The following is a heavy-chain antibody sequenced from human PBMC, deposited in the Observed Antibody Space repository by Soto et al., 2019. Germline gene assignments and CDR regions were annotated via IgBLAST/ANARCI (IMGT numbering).Heavy chain of an antibody. CDR1: GFTFGSYA. CDR3: AKVGLFRNGYKGGVRGDY. J-gene: IGHJ4*02. CDR2: ITDGGGSK. D-gene: IGHD2-2*02. V-gene: IGHV3-23*01. Sequence: EVQLLESGGGLVQPGGSLRLSCTASGFTFGSYAMSWVRQAPGKGLEWVSGITDGGGSKFYADSVQGRFTISRDNSKNTLYLQMSSLSAEDSAIYYCAKVGLFRNGYKGGVRGDYWGQGTLVTVSA.